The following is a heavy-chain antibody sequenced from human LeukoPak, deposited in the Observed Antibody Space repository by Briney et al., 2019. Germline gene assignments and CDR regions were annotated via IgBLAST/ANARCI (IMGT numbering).Heavy chain of an antibody. D-gene: IGHD2-15*01. J-gene: IGHJ6*02. CDR1: GGSISSYY. Sequence: SETLSLTCTVSGGSISSYYWSWIRQPPGKGLEWIGYIYYSGSTNYNPSLKSRVTISVDTSKNQFSLKLSSVTAADTAVYYCARVGCSGGSCYYYYCGMDVWGQGTTVTVSS. V-gene: IGHV4-59*01. CDR3: ARVGCSGGSCYYYYCGMDV. CDR2: IYYSGST.